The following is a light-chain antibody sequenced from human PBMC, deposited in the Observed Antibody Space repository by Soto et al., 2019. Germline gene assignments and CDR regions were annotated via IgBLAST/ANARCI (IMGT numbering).Light chain of an antibody. J-gene: IGLJ2*01. V-gene: IGLV1-40*01. CDR2: GNS. CDR1: SSNIGAGYD. CDR3: QSYDSSLSGVV. Sequence: QPVLTQPTSVSGAPGQRVTISCTGSSSNIGAGYDVHWYQQLPGTAPKLLIYGNSNRPSGVPDQFSGSKSGTSASLVITGLQAEDEADYYCQSYDSSLSGVVFGGGTKLTVL.